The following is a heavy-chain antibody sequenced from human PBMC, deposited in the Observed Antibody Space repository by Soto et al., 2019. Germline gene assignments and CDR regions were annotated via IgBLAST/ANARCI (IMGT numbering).Heavy chain of an antibody. Sequence: GGSLRLSCAASGFTFSSYAMSWVRQAPGKGLEWVSAISGSGGGTYYADSVRGRFTISRDNSKNTLCLQMNSLRAEDTAVYYCAKDYYGMDAWGQGTTVTVSS. J-gene: IGHJ6*02. CDR3: AKDYYGMDA. CDR2: ISGSGGGT. V-gene: IGHV3-23*01. CDR1: GFTFSSYA.